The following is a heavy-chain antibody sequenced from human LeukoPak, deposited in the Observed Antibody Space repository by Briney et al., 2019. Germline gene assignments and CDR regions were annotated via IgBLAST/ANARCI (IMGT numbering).Heavy chain of an antibody. V-gene: IGHV4-34*01. CDR2: INHSRST. CDR3: ARRGRRVLLWFGESVAGFDY. D-gene: IGHD3-10*01. CDR1: GGSFSGYY. J-gene: IGHJ4*02. Sequence: SETLSLTCAVYGGSFSGYYWSWIRQPPGKGLEWIGEINHSRSTNYNPSLKSRVTISVDTSKNQFSLKLSSVTAADTAVYYCARRGRRVLLWFGESVAGFDYWGQGTLVTVSS.